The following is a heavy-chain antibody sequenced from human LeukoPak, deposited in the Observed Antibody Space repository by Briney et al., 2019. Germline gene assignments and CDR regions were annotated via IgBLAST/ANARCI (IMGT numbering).Heavy chain of an antibody. D-gene: IGHD6-19*01. CDR2: IYYSGST. CDR3: ARHGMAGTGFDY. Sequence: PSETLSLTCTVSGGPISSYYWSWIRQPPGKGLEWIGYIYYSGSTNYNPSLKSRVTISVDTSKNQFSLKLSSVTAADTAVYYCARHGMAGTGFDYWGQGTLVTVSS. CDR1: GGPISSYY. J-gene: IGHJ4*02. V-gene: IGHV4-59*08.